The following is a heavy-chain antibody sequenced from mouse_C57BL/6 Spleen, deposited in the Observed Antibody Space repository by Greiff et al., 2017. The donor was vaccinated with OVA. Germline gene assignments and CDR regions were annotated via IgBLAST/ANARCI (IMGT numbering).Heavy chain of an antibody. CDR3: ARALYDYDDAMDY. CDR1: GYTFTSYW. V-gene: IGHV1-52*01. D-gene: IGHD2-4*01. J-gene: IGHJ4*01. Sequence: VQLQQPGAELVRPGSSVKLSCKASGYTFTSYWMHWVKQRPIQGLEWIGNIDPSDSETHYNQKFKDKATLTVDKSSSTAYMQLSSLTSEDSAVYYCARALYDYDDAMDYWGQGTSVTVSS. CDR2: IDPSDSET.